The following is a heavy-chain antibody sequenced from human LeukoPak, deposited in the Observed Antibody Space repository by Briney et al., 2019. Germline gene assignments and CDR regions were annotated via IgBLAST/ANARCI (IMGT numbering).Heavy chain of an antibody. D-gene: IGHD3-16*02. Sequence: SEALSLTCTVSSGSINSYYWGWVRQPAGRGLEWIGRIYTTGNTNYNPSLKSRLTMSVDTSKRQFSLNLRSVTAADTAIYYCARQGYTASHYFLDYWSQGTLVTVSS. J-gene: IGHJ4*02. CDR3: ARQGYTASHYFLDY. CDR1: SGSINSYY. CDR2: IYTTGNT. V-gene: IGHV4-4*07.